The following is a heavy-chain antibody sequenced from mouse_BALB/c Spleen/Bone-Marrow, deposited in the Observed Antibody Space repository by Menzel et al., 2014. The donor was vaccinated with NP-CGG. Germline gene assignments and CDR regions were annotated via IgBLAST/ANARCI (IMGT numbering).Heavy chain of an antibody. V-gene: IGHV1-7*01. J-gene: IGHJ4*01. CDR2: INPSTGNT. Sequence: QVQLQQSGAELAKPGASVKMSCKASGYTFTNYWMHWVKQRPGQGLEWIGYINPSTGNTEYNQKFKDKATLTADKSSNTAFMQLSSLTSEDSADYFCARGNYEAMDYWGQGTSVTVSS. CDR3: ARGNYEAMDY. CDR1: GYTFTNYW. D-gene: IGHD2-1*01.